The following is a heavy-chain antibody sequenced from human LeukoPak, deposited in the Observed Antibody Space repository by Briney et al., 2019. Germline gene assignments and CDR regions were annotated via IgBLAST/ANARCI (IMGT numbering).Heavy chain of an antibody. V-gene: IGHV3-7*01. J-gene: IGHJ6*02. D-gene: IGHD3-10*01. CDR3: TRGSSGFSYYSAMDV. Sequence: GGSLRLSCAASGFTFSSYWMSWVRQAPGKGLEWVANIKQDGSEKYYVDSVKGRFTISRENAKNTVYLQMNSLRGDDTAVYYCTRGSSGFSYYSAMDVWGQGTTVTVSS. CDR1: GFTFSSYW. CDR2: IKQDGSEK.